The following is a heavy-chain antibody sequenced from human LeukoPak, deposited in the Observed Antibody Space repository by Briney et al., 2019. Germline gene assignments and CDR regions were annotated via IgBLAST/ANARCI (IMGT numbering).Heavy chain of an antibody. CDR3: ARDGGGSCSQGSDCYFDY. CDR1: GFTFSSYS. J-gene: IGHJ4*02. CDR2: ITSVASTI. V-gene: IGHV3-48*04. Sequence: PGGSLRLSCVASGFTFSSYSMSWVRQAPGKGLEWVSHITSVASTIYYADSVKGRFTISRDNAMNSLYLQMNGLRPEDTAVYYRARDGGGSCSQGSDCYFDYWGRGALVTVSS. D-gene: IGHD2-15*01.